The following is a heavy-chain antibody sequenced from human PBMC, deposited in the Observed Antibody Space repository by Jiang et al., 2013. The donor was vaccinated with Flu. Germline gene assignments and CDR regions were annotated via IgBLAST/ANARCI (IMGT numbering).Heavy chain of an antibody. CDR2: IYYSGST. CDR3: ARSSGKRGYYDSSGYYQLGPFDY. D-gene: IGHD3-22*01. J-gene: IGHJ4*02. Sequence: GLVKPSETLSLTCTVSGGSISSYYWSWIRQPPGKGLEWIGYIYYSGSTNYNPSLKSRVTISVDTSKNQFSLKLSSVTAADTAVYYCARSSGKRGYYDSSGYYQLGPFDYWGQGTLVTVSS. V-gene: IGHV4-59*08. CDR1: GGSISSYY.